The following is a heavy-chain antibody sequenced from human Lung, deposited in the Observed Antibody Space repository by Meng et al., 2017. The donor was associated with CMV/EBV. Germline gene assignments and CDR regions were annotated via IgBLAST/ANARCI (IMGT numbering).Heavy chain of an antibody. CDR2: VIILLDIK. Sequence: SAKVFCNASGGTFTNLAISWVRQAPGQGLEWMGTVIILLDIKKYLQKLEGRVTSSADKSTSTVHMELSSLTSDDTAVYYCAGECWGGDCSSDYWGQGTLVTVSS. J-gene: IGHJ4*02. D-gene: IGHD2-21*01. CDR3: AGECWGGDCSSDY. V-gene: IGHV1-69*04. CDR1: GGTFTNLA.